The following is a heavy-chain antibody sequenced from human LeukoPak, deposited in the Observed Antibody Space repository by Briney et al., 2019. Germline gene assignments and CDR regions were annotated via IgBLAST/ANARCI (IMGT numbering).Heavy chain of an antibody. Sequence: ASVKVSCKASGYTFTGNYMHWVRQAPGQGLEWMGWINPNSGGTNYAQKFQGRVTMTRDTSISTAYMELSRLRSDDTAVYYCARDWNRVNWFDPWGQGTLVTVSS. CDR1: GYTFTGNY. CDR3: ARDWNRVNWFDP. CDR2: INPNSGGT. V-gene: IGHV1-2*02. J-gene: IGHJ5*02. D-gene: IGHD1-1*01.